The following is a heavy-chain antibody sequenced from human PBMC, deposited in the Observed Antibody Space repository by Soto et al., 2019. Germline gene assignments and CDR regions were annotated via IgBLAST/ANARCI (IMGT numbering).Heavy chain of an antibody. CDR1: GGSISTSNW. D-gene: IGHD2-21*02. J-gene: IGHJ5*02. CDR2: VYPSGST. Sequence: QVQLQESGPGLVKPLGTLSLTCVVSGGSISTSNWWSWVRQSPGKGLEWIGEVYPSGSTNYNPSLRSRVTIPLDTSKNQFSMTLNSVTAADTAVYFCARDYTRQSDHACVPNWFDPWGQGTRVTVSA. V-gene: IGHV4-4*02. CDR3: ARDYTRQSDHACVPNWFDP.